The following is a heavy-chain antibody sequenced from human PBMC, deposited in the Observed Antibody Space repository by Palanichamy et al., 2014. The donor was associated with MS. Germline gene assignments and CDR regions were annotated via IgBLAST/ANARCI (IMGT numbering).Heavy chain of an antibody. J-gene: IGHJ4*02. D-gene: IGHD1-26*01. Sequence: QVQLQESGPGLVKPSQTLSLTCTVSGGSISSGGYYWSWIRQHPGKGLEWIGYIYYSGSTYYNPSLKSRVTISVDTSKNQFSLKLSSVTAADTAVYYCAREAPNPNIVGARAFDYWGQGTLVTVSS. CDR1: GGSISSGGYY. CDR3: AREAPNPNIVGARAFDY. V-gene: IGHV4-31*03. CDR2: IYYSGST.